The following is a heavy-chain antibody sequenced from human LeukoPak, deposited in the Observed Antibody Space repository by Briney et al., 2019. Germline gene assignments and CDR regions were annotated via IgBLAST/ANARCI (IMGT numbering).Heavy chain of an antibody. CDR2: INPNSSGT. D-gene: IGHD2-15*01. V-gene: IGHV1-2*04. Sequence: ASVKVSCKASGYTFTGYYMHWVRQAPGQGLEWMGWINPNSSGTNYAQKFQGWVTMTRDTSISTAYMELSRLRSDDTAVYYCASGGSRTDFDYWGQGTLVTVSS. J-gene: IGHJ4*02. CDR1: GYTFTGYY. CDR3: ASGGSRTDFDY.